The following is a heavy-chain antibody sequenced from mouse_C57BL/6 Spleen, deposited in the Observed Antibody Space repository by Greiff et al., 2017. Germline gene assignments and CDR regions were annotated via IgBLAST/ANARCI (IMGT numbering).Heavy chain of an antibody. V-gene: IGHV5-17*01. CDR1: GFTFSDYG. D-gene: IGHD1-1*01. CDR3: ARKNYYYGSSYYAMDY. J-gene: IGHJ4*01. Sequence: EVKLMESGGGLVKPGGSLKLSCAASGFTFSDYGMHWVRQAPEKGLEWVAYISSGSSTIYYADTVKGRFTIARDNAKNTLFLQMTSLRSEDTAMYYCARKNYYYGSSYYAMDYWGQGTSVTVSS. CDR2: ISSGSSTI.